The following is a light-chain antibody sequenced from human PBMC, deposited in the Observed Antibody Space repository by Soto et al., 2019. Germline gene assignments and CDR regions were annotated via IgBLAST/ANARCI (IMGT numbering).Light chain of an antibody. CDR3: QESYRTPRT. Sequence: DIQMTQSPSSLSASVGDRVTITCRASQTINAYLNWYQQKPGKAPKLLIYAASSLQSGVPSRFGGSGSGTDFTLTISSLQPEDFATYYCQESYRTPRTFGQGTRLES. CDR1: QTINAY. V-gene: IGKV1-39*01. J-gene: IGKJ2*01. CDR2: AAS.